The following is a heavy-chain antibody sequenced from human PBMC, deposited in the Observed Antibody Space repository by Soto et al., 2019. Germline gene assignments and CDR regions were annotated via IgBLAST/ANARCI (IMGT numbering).Heavy chain of an antibody. CDR1: GGSVSSGSYY. Sequence: SETLSLTCTVSGGSVSSGSYYWSWIRQPPGKGLEWIGYIYYSGSTNYNPSLKSRVTISVDTSKNQFSLKLSSVTAADTAVYYCTGSINQWHPYYGMDVWGQGTTVTVSS. V-gene: IGHV4-61*01. CDR3: TGSINQWHPYYGMDV. D-gene: IGHD6-19*01. CDR2: IYYSGST. J-gene: IGHJ6*02.